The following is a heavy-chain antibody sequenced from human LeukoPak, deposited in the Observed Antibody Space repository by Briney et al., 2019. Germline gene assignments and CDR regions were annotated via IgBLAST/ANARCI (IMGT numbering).Heavy chain of an antibody. V-gene: IGHV1-2*02. CDR1: GYTFTAYH. CDR3: ARPYCKNGVCLVWLDP. D-gene: IGHD2-8*01. CDR2: INPHSGDA. Sequence: ASVKVSCKASGYTFTAYHMHWVRQAPGQGLEWMGEINPHSGDANFAQKFQGRVTLTRDTSISTAYMELSSLRPDDTAVYYCARPYCKNGVCLVWLDPWGQGTLVTVSS. J-gene: IGHJ5*02.